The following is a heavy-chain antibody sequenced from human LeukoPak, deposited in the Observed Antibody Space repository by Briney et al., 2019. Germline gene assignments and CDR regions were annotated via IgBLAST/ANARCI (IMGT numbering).Heavy chain of an antibody. CDR1: GFSFSNLA. Sequence: GGSLRLSCVASGFSFSNLAMGWVRQAPGKGLEWVSSISSSGSHMYYADSVKGRFTISRDNAKNSLYLQMNSLRAEDTAVYYCARLTFGGVIGFDYWGQGTLVTVSS. J-gene: IGHJ4*02. CDR3: ARLTFGGVIGFDY. D-gene: IGHD3-16*02. CDR2: ISSSGSHM. V-gene: IGHV3-21*01.